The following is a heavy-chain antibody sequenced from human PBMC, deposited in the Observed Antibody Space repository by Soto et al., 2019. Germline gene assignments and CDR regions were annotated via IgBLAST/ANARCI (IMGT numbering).Heavy chain of an antibody. J-gene: IGHJ6*02. V-gene: IGHV4-4*02. CDR3: ARDHIAVAGKYYYGMDV. CDR2: IYYSGST. Sequence: PSETLSLTCAVSGDSISSSNWWSWVRQPPGKGLEWIGYIYYSGSTYYNPSLKSRVTISVDTSKNQFSLKLSSVTAADTAVYYCARDHIAVAGKYYYGMDVWGQGTKVTVS. D-gene: IGHD6-19*01. CDR1: GDSISSSNW.